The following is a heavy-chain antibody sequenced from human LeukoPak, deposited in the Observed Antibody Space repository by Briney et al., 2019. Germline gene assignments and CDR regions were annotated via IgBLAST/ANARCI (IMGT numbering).Heavy chain of an antibody. V-gene: IGHV5-51*01. CDR1: GYTFTSFW. J-gene: IGHJ4*02. CDR2: IYPTDSTT. D-gene: IGHD3-16*01. CDR3: ARRGGAADFDY. Sequence: GESLKISCKGSGYTFTSFWIAWVRQMPGKGLEYMGIIYPTDSTTTYSPSFQGQVTMSVDKSINTAYLRWSSLNASDTAMYYCARRGGAADFDYWGQGTLVTVSS.